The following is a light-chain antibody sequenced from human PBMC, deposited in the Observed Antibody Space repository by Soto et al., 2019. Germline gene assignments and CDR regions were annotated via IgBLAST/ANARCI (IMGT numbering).Light chain of an antibody. CDR2: FAS. Sequence: EIVMTQSPATLSVSPGEKATLSCRASQTVSNNLAWYQQKPGQAPRLLLYFASTRATGIPARISGSGSGTEYTLTISSLQSEDFAVSYCPQYNKWPLTFGGGTTVETK. J-gene: IGKJ4*01. V-gene: IGKV3-15*01. CDR1: QTVSNN. CDR3: PQYNKWPLT.